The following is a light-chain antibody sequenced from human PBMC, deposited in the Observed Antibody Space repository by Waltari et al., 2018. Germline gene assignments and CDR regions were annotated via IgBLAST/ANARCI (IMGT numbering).Light chain of an antibody. J-gene: IGLJ3*02. Sequence: QTVVTPEPSLTVSPGGTVTLTCSSSTGAVTSGYYPNWFQQKPGHAPRALIYSTSNKHPWTPARFSGSLLGGKAALTLSGVQPEDEAEYYCLLYYGGAQLGVFGGGTKLTVL. CDR3: LLYYGGAQLGV. V-gene: IGLV7-43*01. CDR2: STS. CDR1: TGAVTSGYY.